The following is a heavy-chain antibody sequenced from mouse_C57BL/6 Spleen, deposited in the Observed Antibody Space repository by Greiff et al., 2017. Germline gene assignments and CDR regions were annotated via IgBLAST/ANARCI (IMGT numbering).Heavy chain of an antibody. CDR3: ARGGSSGYEGYAMDY. CDR2: IYPGSGNT. D-gene: IGHD3-2*02. V-gene: IGHV1-76*01. Sequence: VQLQESGAELVRPGASVKLSCKASGYTFTDYYINWVKQRPGQGLEWIARIYPGSGNTYYNEKFKGKATLTAEKSSSTAYMQLSSLTSEDSAVYFCARGGSSGYEGYAMDYWGQGTSVTVSS. CDR1: GYTFTDYY. J-gene: IGHJ4*01.